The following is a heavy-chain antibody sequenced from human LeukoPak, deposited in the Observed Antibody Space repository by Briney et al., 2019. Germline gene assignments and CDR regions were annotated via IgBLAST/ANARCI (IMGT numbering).Heavy chain of an antibody. D-gene: IGHD3-9*01. CDR3: ARGRENTFLTGYYDWFGP. V-gene: IGHV1-2*02. Sequence: ASVNVSCKASGYTFTGYYMHWVRQPPGQGLEWMGWINPNSGGTNYAQKFQGRGTMTRDTSISTAYMELSRLISDDTAVYYCARGRENTFLTGYYDWFGPWGQGTLVTVSS. CDR1: GYTFTGYY. J-gene: IGHJ5*02. CDR2: INPNSGGT.